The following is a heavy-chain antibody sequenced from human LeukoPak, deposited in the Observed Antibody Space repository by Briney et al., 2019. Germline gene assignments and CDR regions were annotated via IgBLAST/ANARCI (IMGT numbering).Heavy chain of an antibody. V-gene: IGHV3-23*01. CDR2: ITNSGSST. Sequence: PGGSLRLSCAASGFTFGTFAMTWVRQAPGKRPEWVSSITNSGSSTYYADSVRGRFTISRDNSKNTLYLQMFGLRAEDTAVYFCAKYNFSSTPYFDYWGQGTLVTVSS. J-gene: IGHJ4*02. CDR1: GFTFGTFA. CDR3: AKYNFSSTPYFDY. D-gene: IGHD6-13*01.